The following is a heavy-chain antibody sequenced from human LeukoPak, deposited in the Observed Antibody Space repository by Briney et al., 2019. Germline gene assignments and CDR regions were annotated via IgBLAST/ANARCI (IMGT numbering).Heavy chain of an antibody. V-gene: IGHV3-30-3*02. CDR3: AKSTQPRSVVVITPIDY. CDR1: GFTFSSYA. J-gene: IGHJ4*02. Sequence: GGSLRLSCAASGFTFSSYAIHWVRQAPGKGLEWVAVISYDGSNKYYADSVKGRFTISRDNSKNTLYLQMNSLRAEDTAVYYCAKSTQPRSVVVITPIDYWGQGTLVTVSS. CDR2: ISYDGSNK. D-gene: IGHD3-22*01.